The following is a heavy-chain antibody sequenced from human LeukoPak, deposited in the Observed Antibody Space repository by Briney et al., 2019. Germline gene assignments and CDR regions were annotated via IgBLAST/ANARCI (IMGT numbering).Heavy chain of an antibody. CDR2: FTSRSAGGTI. CDR1: GVTVSNTW. D-gene: IGHD2-15*01. J-gene: IGHJ4*02. CDR3: TTGGGTMDF. V-gene: IGHV3-15*01. Sequence: PGGSLRLSCTASGVTVSNTWMSWVRQAPGKGLEWVGLFTSRSAGGTIHYAAPVQGRFTILAEDSKNTWYLQMNGLQIEDTGIYYRTTGGGTMDFWGQGTLVTVSS.